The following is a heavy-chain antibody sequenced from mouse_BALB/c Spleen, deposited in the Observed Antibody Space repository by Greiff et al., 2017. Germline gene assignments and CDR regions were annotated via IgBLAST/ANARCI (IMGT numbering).Heavy chain of an antibody. Sequence: EVMLVESGGGLVKPGGSLKLSCAASGFTFSDYYMYWVRQTPEKRLEWVATISDGGSYTYYPDSVKGRFTISRDNAKNNLYLQMSSLKSEDTAMYYCARGHRYYGSRPHFDYWGQGTTLTVSS. J-gene: IGHJ2*01. CDR1: GFTFSDYY. CDR2: ISDGGSYT. D-gene: IGHD1-1*01. V-gene: IGHV5-4*02. CDR3: ARGHRYYGSRPHFDY.